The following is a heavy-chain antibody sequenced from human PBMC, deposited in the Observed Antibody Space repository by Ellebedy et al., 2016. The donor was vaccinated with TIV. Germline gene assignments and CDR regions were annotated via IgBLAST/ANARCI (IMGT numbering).Heavy chain of an antibody. CDR1: GGSISSGGYY. V-gene: IGHV4-31*03. CDR3: ARDPEYSTVTSYYYGMDV. Sequence: MPSETLSLTCTVSGGSISSGGYYRSWIRQHPGKGLEWIGYIYYSGSTYYNPSLKSRVTISVDTSKNQFSLKLSSVTAADTAVYYCARDPEYSTVTSYYYGMDVWGQGTTVTVSS. CDR2: IYYSGST. J-gene: IGHJ6*02. D-gene: IGHD4-17*01.